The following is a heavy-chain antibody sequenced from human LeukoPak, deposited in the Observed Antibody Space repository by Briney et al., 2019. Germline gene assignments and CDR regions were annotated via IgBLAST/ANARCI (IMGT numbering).Heavy chain of an antibody. CDR2: IYHSGST. CDR1: GYSISSGYY. CDR3: ARLIAAAGTGWFDP. D-gene: IGHD6-13*01. V-gene: IGHV4-38-2*02. Sequence: SETLSLTCTVSGYSISSGYYWGWIWQPPGKGLEWIGSIYHSGSTYYNPSLKSRVTISVDTSKNQFSLKLSSVTAADTAVYYCARLIAAAGTGWFDPWGQGTLVTVSS. J-gene: IGHJ5*02.